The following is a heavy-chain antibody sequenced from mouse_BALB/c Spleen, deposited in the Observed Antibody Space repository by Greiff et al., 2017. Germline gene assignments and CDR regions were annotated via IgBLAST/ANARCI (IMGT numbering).Heavy chain of an antibody. V-gene: IGHV5-4*02. CDR2: ISDGGSYT. CDR3: AKGRKYGNYFDY. J-gene: IGHJ2*01. Sequence: EVKLVESGGGLVKPGGSLKLSCAASGFTFSDYYMYWVRQTPEKRLEWVATISDGGSYTYYPDSVKGRFTISRDNAKNNLYLQMSSLKSEDTAMYYCAKGRKYGNYFDYWGQGTTLTVSS. D-gene: IGHD2-10*02. CDR1: GFTFSDYY.